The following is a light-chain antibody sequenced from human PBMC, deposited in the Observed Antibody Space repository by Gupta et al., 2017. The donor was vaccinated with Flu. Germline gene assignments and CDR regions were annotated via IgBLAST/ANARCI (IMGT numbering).Light chain of an antibody. CDR1: SSNIASNY. Sequence: SVLTQPPSLSPAPGQKVTISCSGSSSNIASNYVSWYQHLPGTAPKLLIYENNQRPSGIPDRFSGSKSGTSATLAIAGLQTGDEANYYCEAWDNTLSAGVFGGGTKLTVL. J-gene: IGLJ2*01. CDR2: ENN. CDR3: EAWDNTLSAGV. V-gene: IGLV1-51*01.